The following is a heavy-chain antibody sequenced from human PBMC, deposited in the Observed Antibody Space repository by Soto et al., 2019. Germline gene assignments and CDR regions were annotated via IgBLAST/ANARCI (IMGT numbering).Heavy chain of an antibody. V-gene: IGHV1-18*04. J-gene: IGHJ4*02. D-gene: IGHD3-22*01. CDR1: GYTFTSYG. CDR2: ISAYNGET. CDR3: ARDGRYYYDSVDY. Sequence: ASVKVSCKASGYTFTSYGISWVRQAPGQGLEWVGWISAYNGETKYAQNFQGRVAMTTDTSTTTAYMELWILRSDDTAVYYCARDGRYYYDSVDYWGQGTQVTASS.